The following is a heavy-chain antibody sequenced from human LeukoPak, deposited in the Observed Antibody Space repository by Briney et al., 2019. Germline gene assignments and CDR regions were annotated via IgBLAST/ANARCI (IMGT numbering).Heavy chain of an antibody. Sequence: GGSLRLSCAASGFTFSDSYMTWIRQAPGKGLELLSYISGSSSDVNYIDSVRGRFTISRDNAKNSLYLHMNSLTVEDTAVYYCSRDPRHNDYWGQGTLVTVSS. CDR1: GFTFSDSY. CDR3: SRDPRHNDY. CDR2: ISGSSSDV. J-gene: IGHJ4*02. V-gene: IGHV3-11*01.